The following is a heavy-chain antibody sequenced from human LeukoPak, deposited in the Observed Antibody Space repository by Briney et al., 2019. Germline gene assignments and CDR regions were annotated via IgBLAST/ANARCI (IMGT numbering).Heavy chain of an antibody. J-gene: IGHJ4*02. CDR3: AKDPELVAYEYYFDY. CDR1: GFTFSNFW. V-gene: IGHV3-7*01. D-gene: IGHD1-1*01. CDR2: IKQDETEK. Sequence: QTGGSLRLSCTASGFTFSNFWMGWVRQAPGKGLEWVANIKQDETEKFYLGSVKGRFTISRDNAKNSLYLQMNSLRAEDTAVYYCAKDPELVAYEYYFDYWGQGTLVTVSS.